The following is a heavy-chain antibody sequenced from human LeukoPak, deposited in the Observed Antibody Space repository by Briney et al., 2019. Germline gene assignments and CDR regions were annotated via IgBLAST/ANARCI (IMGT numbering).Heavy chain of an antibody. J-gene: IGHJ4*02. V-gene: IGHV3-20*04. D-gene: IGHD6-19*01. CDR3: AKVNGVKAVAGYYFDY. Sequence: RAGGSLRLSCAASGFTFDDYGMSWVRQAPGKGLEWVSGINWNGGSTGYADSVKGRFTISRDNSKNTLYLQMNSLRAEDTAVYYCAKVNGVKAVAGYYFDYWGQGTLVTVSS. CDR1: GFTFDDYG. CDR2: INWNGGST.